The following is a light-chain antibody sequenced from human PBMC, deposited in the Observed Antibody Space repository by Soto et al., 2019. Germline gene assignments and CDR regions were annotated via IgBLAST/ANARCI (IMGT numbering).Light chain of an antibody. CDR2: DVS. V-gene: IGLV2-14*01. J-gene: IGLJ1*01. CDR1: SSDVGGYNY. CDR3: SSYTSSSTLV. Sequence: QSVLTQPASVSGSPGQSITISCTGTSSDVGGYNYVSWYQQRPGKAPKLMIYDVSNRPSGVSNRFSGSKSGNTASLTISGLQAEDEADYYCSSYTSSSTLVFGTGTKVTVL.